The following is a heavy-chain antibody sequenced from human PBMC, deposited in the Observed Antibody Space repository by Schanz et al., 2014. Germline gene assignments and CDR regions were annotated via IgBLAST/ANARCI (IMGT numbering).Heavy chain of an antibody. CDR1: GYTFTSYY. J-gene: IGHJ6*02. CDR3: AKVDRTRYYAMDV. D-gene: IGHD3-9*01. CDR2: INPSGGST. V-gene: IGHV1-46*01. Sequence: QVQLVQSGSEVKKPGDSVKVSCKASGYTFTSYYMHWVRQAPGQGLEWMGIINPSGGSTSYAQKFQGRVTMTRDTTTSTVYMEVSGLRSEDAAVYYCAKVDRTRYYAMDVWGQGTTVTVSS.